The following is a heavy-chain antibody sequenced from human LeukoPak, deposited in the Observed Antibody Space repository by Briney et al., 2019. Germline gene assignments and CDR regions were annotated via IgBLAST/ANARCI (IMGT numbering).Heavy chain of an antibody. Sequence: GSLRLSCAASGFTFNSYGMHWVRQAPGKGLEWVAVIWYDGSNKYYADSVKGRFTISRDNSKNTLYLQMNSLRAEGTAVYYCASGPNWNDPTGFDYWGQGTLVTVSS. CDR2: IWYDGSNK. V-gene: IGHV3-33*08. J-gene: IGHJ4*02. CDR1: GFTFNSYG. CDR3: ASGPNWNDPTGFDY. D-gene: IGHD1-1*01.